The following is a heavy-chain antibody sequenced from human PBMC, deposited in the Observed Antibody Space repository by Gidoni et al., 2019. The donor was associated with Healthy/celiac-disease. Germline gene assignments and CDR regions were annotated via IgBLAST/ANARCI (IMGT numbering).Heavy chain of an antibody. CDR2: INHSGST. V-gene: IGHV4-34*01. D-gene: IGHD3-10*01. J-gene: IGHJ5*02. Sequence: QVQLQQWGAGLLKPSETLSITCAVYGGSFSGYYWSWIRQPPGKVLEWIGEINHSGSTNYNPSLKSRVTISVDMSKNQFSLKLSSVTAADTALYYCARFGELLRTNNWFDPWGQGTLVTVSS. CDR3: ARFGELLRTNNWFDP. CDR1: GGSFSGYY.